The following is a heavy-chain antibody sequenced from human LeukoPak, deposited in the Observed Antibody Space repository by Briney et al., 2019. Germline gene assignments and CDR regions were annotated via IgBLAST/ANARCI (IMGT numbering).Heavy chain of an antibody. J-gene: IGHJ4*02. CDR1: GDSIIRGYY. V-gene: IGHV4-38-2*02. CDR2: IYHSGGT. CDR3: ARAVELYYDNSGYYSDPYFGY. D-gene: IGHD3-22*01. Sequence: KTSQTLSLTCTVSGDSIIRGYYWGWIRQTPGKGLQWIGSIYHSGGTYYEPSLKSRVTISVDTSRNKFSLKMSSVTAADTAVFYCARAVELYYDNSGYYSDPYFGYWGQGTLVTVSS.